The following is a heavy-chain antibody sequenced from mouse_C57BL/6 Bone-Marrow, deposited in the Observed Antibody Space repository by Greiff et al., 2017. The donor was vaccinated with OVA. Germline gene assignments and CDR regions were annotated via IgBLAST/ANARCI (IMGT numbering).Heavy chain of an antibody. CDR1: GYTFTSYW. CDR3: AGYGSSYGYFDV. V-gene: IGHV1-64*01. CDR2: IHPNSGST. Sequence: QVQLQQPGAELVKPGASVKLSCKASGYTFTSYWMHWVKQRPGQGLEWIGMIHPNSGSTNSNEKFKSKATLTVDKSSSTAYMQLSSLTSEDSAVYYFAGYGSSYGYFDVWGTGTTVTVSS. J-gene: IGHJ1*03. D-gene: IGHD1-1*01.